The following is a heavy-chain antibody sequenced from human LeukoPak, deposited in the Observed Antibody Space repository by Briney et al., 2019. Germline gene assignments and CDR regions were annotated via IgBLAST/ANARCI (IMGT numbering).Heavy chain of an antibody. CDR1: GGSISSYY. CDR3: ARWLSSGWYFFDY. V-gene: IGHV4-59*12. D-gene: IGHD6-19*01. Sequence: SETLSLTCTVSGGSISSYYWSWIRQPPGKGLEWIGYIYYSGSTNYNPSLKSRVTISEDTSKNQFSLKMSSVTAADTAVYYCARWLSSGWYFFDYWGQGTLVTVSS. J-gene: IGHJ4*02. CDR2: IYYSGST.